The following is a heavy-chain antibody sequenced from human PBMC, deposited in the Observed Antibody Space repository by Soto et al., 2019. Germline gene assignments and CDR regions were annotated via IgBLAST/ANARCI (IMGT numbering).Heavy chain of an antibody. Sequence: SGTVSCKASGGTFSSYAISWVRQAPGQGLEWMGGIIPIFGTANYAQKFQGRVTITADESTSTAYMELSSLRSEDTAVYYCARGEVVTTWGTLGYWGQGTLVTVSS. CDR3: ARGEVVTTWGTLGY. V-gene: IGHV1-69*13. J-gene: IGHJ4*02. D-gene: IGHD4-4*01. CDR2: IIPIFGTA. CDR1: GGTFSSYA.